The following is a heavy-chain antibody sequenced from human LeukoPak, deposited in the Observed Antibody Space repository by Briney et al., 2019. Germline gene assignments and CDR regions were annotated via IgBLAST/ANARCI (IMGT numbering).Heavy chain of an antibody. CDR1: GFTFNNYA. CDR3: ARKDIVGGLDY. CDR2: ISSSGSTI. D-gene: IGHD5-12*01. V-gene: IGHV3-48*03. Sequence: GGSLRLSCAASGFTFNNYAMSWVRQAPGKGLEWVSYISSSGSTIYYADSVKGRFTISRDNAKNSLYLQMNSLRAEDTAVYYCARKDIVGGLDYWGQGTLVTVSS. J-gene: IGHJ4*02.